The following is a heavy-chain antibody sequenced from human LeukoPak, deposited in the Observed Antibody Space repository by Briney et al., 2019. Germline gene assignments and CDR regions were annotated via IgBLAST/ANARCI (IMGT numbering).Heavy chain of an antibody. V-gene: IGHV4-59*01. CDR3: ARSKPGWQGLYFDY. CDR2: IYYSGST. Sequence: SETLSLTCTVSGGSISSYYWSWIRQPPGKGLEWIGYIYYSGSTNYDPSLKSQVTISVDTSKNQFSLKLSSVTAADTAVYYCARSKPGWQGLYFDYWGQGTLVTVSS. J-gene: IGHJ4*02. D-gene: IGHD6-19*01. CDR1: GGSISSYY.